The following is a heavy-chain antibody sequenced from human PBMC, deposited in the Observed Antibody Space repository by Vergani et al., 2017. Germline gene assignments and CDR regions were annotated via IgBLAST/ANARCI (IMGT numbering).Heavy chain of an antibody. CDR1: GFTFDDYA. D-gene: IGHD4-17*01. CDR2: ISWNSGSI. V-gene: IGHV3-9*01. CDR3: AKDQGGDYGYYYYYMDA. Sequence: EVQLVESGGGLVQPGRSLRLSCAASGFTFDDYAMHWVRQAPGKGLEWVSGISWNSGSIGYADSVKGRFTISRDNAKNSLYLQMNSLRAEDTALYYCAKDQGGDYGYYYYYMDAWGKGTTVTVSS. J-gene: IGHJ6*03.